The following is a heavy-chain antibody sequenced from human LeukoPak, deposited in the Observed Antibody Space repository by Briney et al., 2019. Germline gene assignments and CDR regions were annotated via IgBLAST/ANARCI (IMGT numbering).Heavy chain of an antibody. CDR1: GFTFSSYA. J-gene: IGHJ4*02. Sequence: PGGSLRLSCAASGFTFSSYAMHWVRQAPGKGLEWVAVISYDGSNKYYADSVKGRFTISRDNSKNTLYLQMNSLRAEDTAVYYCARDLPNIGGFDYWGQGTLVTVPS. CDR3: ARDLPNIGGFDY. V-gene: IGHV3-30-3*01. D-gene: IGHD3-3*01. CDR2: ISYDGSNK.